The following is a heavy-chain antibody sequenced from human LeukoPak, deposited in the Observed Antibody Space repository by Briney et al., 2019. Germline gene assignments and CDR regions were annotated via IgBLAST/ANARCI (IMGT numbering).Heavy chain of an antibody. D-gene: IGHD3-22*01. J-gene: IGHJ4*02. CDR1: GFPFSDYY. Sequence: GGSLRLSCAASGFPFSDYYMSWVRQAPGKGLEWVSYMSSTGRTIYYADSVKGRFTISRDNAKKSLYLQMDSLRAEDTAVYYCGRDDAPYYYDSRGQSHALADSWGQGPLATVPP. CDR2: MSSTGRTI. CDR3: GRDDAPYYYDSRGQSHALADS. V-gene: IGHV3-11*01.